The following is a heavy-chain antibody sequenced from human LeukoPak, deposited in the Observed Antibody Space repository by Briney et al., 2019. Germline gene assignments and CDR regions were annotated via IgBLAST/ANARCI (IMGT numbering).Heavy chain of an antibody. CDR3: AREAGNYGMDV. J-gene: IGHJ6*02. D-gene: IGHD1-14*01. CDR1: GFSFSNYG. V-gene: IGHV3-30*03. Sequence: PGGSLRLSCAASGFSFSNYGMHWVRQAPGKGLEWVALISSDGSYKNYADSVKGRFTISRDNSKNTLYLQMNSLRVEDTAVYYCAREAGNYGMDVWGQGTTVSVSS. CDR2: ISSDGSYK.